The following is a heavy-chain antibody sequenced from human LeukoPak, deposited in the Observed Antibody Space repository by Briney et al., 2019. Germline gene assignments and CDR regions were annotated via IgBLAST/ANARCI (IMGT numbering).Heavy chain of an antibody. D-gene: IGHD6-6*01. Sequence: KPSETLSLTCSVSGGSISSSNYYWAWIRQPPGKGLQWIGSIFYSGSTYYNPSLKSRVTISVDRSKNQFSLKLRSVTAADTAVYYCAREFLAALQQKQNWFDPWGQGTLVTVSS. CDR2: IFYSGST. CDR1: GGSISSSNYY. J-gene: IGHJ5*02. CDR3: AREFLAALQQKQNWFDP. V-gene: IGHV4-39*07.